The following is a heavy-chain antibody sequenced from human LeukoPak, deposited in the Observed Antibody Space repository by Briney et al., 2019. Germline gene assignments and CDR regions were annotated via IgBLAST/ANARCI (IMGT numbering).Heavy chain of an antibody. Sequence: KPSETQSLTCTVSGGSISSYYWSWIRQPPGKGLEWIGYIYYSGSTNYNPSLKSRVTISVDTSKNQFSLKLSSVTAADTAVYYCARLYYYDSSGPGFDYWGQGTLVTVSS. V-gene: IGHV4-59*01. J-gene: IGHJ4*02. CDR2: IYYSGST. CDR1: GGSISSYY. CDR3: ARLYYYDSSGPGFDY. D-gene: IGHD3-22*01.